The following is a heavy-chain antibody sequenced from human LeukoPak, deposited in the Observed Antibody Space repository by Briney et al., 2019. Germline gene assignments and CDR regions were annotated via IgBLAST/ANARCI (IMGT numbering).Heavy chain of an antibody. CDR1: GFTFSSYG. CDR2: IRYDGSNK. V-gene: IGHV3-30*02. D-gene: IGHD1-26*01. Sequence: GGSLRLSCAASGFTFSSYGMHWVRQAPGKGLEWVAFIRYDGSNKYYADSVKGRFTISRDNSKDTLYLQMNSLRAEDTAVYYCAKIPQTWELLYFDYWGQGTLVTVSS. J-gene: IGHJ4*02. CDR3: AKIPQTWELLYFDY.